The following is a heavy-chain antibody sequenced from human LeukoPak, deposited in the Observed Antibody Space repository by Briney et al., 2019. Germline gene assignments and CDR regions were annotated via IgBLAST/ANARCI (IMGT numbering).Heavy chain of an antibody. Sequence: SETLSLTCTVSGDSINSYYWSWIRQPAGKGLEWIGSIYISGITNSNPSLKSRVTMSVDTSKYQFSLKLKSVAAADTAVYYCARGYIYYDHSGYYVYYLDYWGQGTLVTVSS. CDR3: ARGYIYYDHSGYYVYYLDY. CDR1: GDSINSYY. D-gene: IGHD3-22*01. CDR2: IYISGIT. V-gene: IGHV4-4*07. J-gene: IGHJ4*02.